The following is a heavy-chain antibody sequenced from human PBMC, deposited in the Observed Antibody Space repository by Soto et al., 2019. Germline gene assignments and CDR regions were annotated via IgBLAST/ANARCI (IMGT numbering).Heavy chain of an antibody. CDR1: GFTFSSYG. V-gene: IGHV3-33*01. CDR3: ARQDYGSGSYYAYYFDY. D-gene: IGHD3-10*01. CDR2: IWYDGSNK. Sequence: GGSLRLSCAASGFTFSSYGMHWVRQAPGKGLEWVAVIWYDGSNKYYADSVKGRFTISRDNSKNTLYLQMNSLRAEDTAVYYCARQDYGSGSYYAYYFDYWGQGTLVTVSS. J-gene: IGHJ4*02.